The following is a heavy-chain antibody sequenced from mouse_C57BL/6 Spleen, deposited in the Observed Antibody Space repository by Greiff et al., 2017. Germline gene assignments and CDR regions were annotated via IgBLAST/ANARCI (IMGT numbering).Heavy chain of an antibody. CDR3: ARATAQATTRFAY. Sequence: LVESGAELARPGASVKLSCKASGYTFTSYGISWVKQRTGQGLEWIGEIYPRSGNTYYNEKFKGKATLTADKSSSTAYMELRSLTSEDSAVYFCARATAQATTRFAYWGQGTLVTVSA. D-gene: IGHD3-2*02. V-gene: IGHV1-81*01. J-gene: IGHJ3*01. CDR1: GYTFTSYG. CDR2: IYPRSGNT.